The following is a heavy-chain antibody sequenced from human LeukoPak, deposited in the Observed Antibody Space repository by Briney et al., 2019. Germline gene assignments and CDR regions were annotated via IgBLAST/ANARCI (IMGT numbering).Heavy chain of an antibody. J-gene: IGHJ4*02. V-gene: IGHV3-15*01. CDR1: GFTFIDAW. D-gene: IGHD6-13*01. CDR3: ATIRDSSSWAFDY. Sequence: GGSLRLSCAASGFTFIDAWMSWVRQAPGKGLEWVGRIKSKAGGGTPDYAAPVKGSFTISRDDSQNTLYMQMDSLTTDDTAVYYCATIRDSSSWAFDYWGQGTLVTVSS. CDR2: IKSKAGGGTP.